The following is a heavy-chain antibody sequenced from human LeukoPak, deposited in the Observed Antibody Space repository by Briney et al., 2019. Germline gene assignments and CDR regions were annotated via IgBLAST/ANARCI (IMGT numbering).Heavy chain of an antibody. D-gene: IGHD2-15*01. CDR2: ISSSGSTI. CDR1: GFTFSDYY. Sequence: AGGSLRLSCAASGFTFSDYYMSWIRQAPGQGLEWVSYISSSGSTIYYADSVKGRFTISRDNAKNSLYLQMNSLRAEDTAVYYCARGTFGCSGGSCYSKAYDYWGQGTLVTVSS. CDR3: ARGTFGCSGGSCYSKAYDY. V-gene: IGHV3-11*01. J-gene: IGHJ4*02.